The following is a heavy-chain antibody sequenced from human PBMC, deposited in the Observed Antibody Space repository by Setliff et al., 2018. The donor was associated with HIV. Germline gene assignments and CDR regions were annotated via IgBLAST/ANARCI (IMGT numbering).Heavy chain of an antibody. Sequence: GGSLRLSCAASGFTFSGSAIHWVRQASGKGLEWVGRIRSEANSYAATCAESVQDRFTISRDDSKNTAYLQMSGLKIEDMAVYYCAKDGSGWSQHWGQGTRVTVS. V-gene: IGHV3-73*01. J-gene: IGHJ1*01. CDR3: AKDGSGWSQH. CDR1: GFTFSGSA. D-gene: IGHD6-19*01. CDR2: IRSEANSYAA.